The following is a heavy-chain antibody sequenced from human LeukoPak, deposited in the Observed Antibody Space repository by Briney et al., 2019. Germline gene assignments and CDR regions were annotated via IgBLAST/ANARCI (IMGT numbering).Heavy chain of an antibody. CDR3: ARECVVVPAAIHGLRWFDP. CDR1: GGSISSGGYY. CDR2: IYHSGST. D-gene: IGHD2-2*02. J-gene: IGHJ5*02. V-gene: IGHV4-30-2*01. Sequence: SETLSLTCTVSGGSISSGGYYWSWIRQPPGKGLEWIGYIYHSGSTYYNPSLKSRVTISVDRSKNQFSLKLSSVTAADTAVYYCARECVVVPAAIHGLRWFDPWGQGTLVTVSS.